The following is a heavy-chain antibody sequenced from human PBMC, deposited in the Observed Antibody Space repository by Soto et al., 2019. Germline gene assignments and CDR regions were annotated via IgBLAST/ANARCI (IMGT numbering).Heavy chain of an antibody. CDR1: GFTFSSYS. Sequence: GGSLRLSCAASGFTFSSYSMNWVRQAPGKGLEWVSYISSSSSTIYYADSVKGRFTISRDNAKNSLYLQMNSLRAEDTAVYYCARDLEYSGYEFFDYWGQGTLVTVSS. CDR2: ISSSSSTI. CDR3: ARDLEYSGYEFFDY. J-gene: IGHJ4*02. D-gene: IGHD5-12*01. V-gene: IGHV3-48*01.